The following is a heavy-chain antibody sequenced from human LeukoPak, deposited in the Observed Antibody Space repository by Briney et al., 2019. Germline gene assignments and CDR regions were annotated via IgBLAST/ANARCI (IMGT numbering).Heavy chain of an antibody. CDR3: TTDQAAAEIHMDIDY. J-gene: IGHJ4*02. CDR1: GFTYSDYY. Sequence: GGSLRLSCAASGFTYSDYYMSWIRQAPGKGLEWVGRIKSKTDGGTTDYAAPVKGRFTISRDDSKNTLYLQMNSLKTEDTAVYYCTTDQAAAEIHMDIDYWGQGTLVTVSS. CDR2: IKSKTDGGTT. V-gene: IGHV3-15*01. D-gene: IGHD3/OR15-3a*01.